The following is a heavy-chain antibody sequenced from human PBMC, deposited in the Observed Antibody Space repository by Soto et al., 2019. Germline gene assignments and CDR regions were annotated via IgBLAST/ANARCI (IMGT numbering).Heavy chain of an antibody. D-gene: IGHD6-19*01. J-gene: IGHJ3*02. CDR2: IYYSGST. CDR1: GGSVSSGSYY. V-gene: IGHV4-61*01. Sequence: PSETLSLTCTVSGGSVSSGSYYWSWIRQPPGKGLEWIGYIYYSGSTNYNPSLKSRVTISVDTSENQFSLKLSSVTAADTAVYYCARDRLAGGDAFDIWGQGTMVTVSS. CDR3: ARDRLAGGDAFDI.